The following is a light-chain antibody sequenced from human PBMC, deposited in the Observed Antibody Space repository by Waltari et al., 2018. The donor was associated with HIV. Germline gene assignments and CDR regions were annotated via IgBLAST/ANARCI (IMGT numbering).Light chain of an antibody. J-gene: IGLJ3*02. V-gene: IGLV1-44*01. Sequence: QSVLTQPPSASGTPGQRVTISCSGRSSNNDSTTVNWYQQFPGTAPKLLIYSNNQRPSGVPDRFSGSKSGTSASLAISGLQSEDEADYYCAVWDDSLNGWVFGGGTKLTVL. CDR2: SNN. CDR3: AVWDDSLNGWV. CDR1: SSNNDSTT.